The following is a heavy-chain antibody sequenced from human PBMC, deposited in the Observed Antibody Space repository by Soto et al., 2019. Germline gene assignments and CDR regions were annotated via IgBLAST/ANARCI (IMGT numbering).Heavy chain of an antibody. CDR1: GGSISSYY. Sequence: PSETLSLTCTVSGGSISSYYWSWIRQPPGKGLDWIGSISYSRSTYYNPSLKSRATVSVDTSKNQFSLELTSVTAADTAVYYCARPHGDPLGYWGQGTLVTVSS. J-gene: IGHJ4*02. CDR3: ARPHGDPLGY. V-gene: IGHV4-59*05. D-gene: IGHD4-17*01. CDR2: ISYSRST.